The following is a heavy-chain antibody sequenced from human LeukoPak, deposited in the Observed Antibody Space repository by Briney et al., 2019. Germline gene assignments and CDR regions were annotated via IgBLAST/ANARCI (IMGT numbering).Heavy chain of an antibody. CDR3: ARDQWGNGWSGSFDS. D-gene: IGHD6-19*01. CDR2: FWYDGTNK. V-gene: IGHV3-33*01. J-gene: IGHJ4*02. Sequence: GRSLRLSCAASGFTFSNYAMHWVRQAPGKGLEWVAVFWYDGTNKYYTDSVKGRFTISRDNPKNTLYLQMNSLRAEDTAVYYCARDQWGNGWSGSFDSWGQGTLVTVSS. CDR1: GFTFSNYA.